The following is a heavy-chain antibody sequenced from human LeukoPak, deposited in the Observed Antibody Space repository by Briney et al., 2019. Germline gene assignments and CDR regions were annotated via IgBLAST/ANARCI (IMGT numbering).Heavy chain of an antibody. J-gene: IGHJ4*02. Sequence: GASVKVSCKASVYTFTSYYIHWVRQAPGQGLEWMGIINPSGGSTGYAQKFQDRVTMSRDTSTSTVYMELSSLRSEDTAVYYCARALWGSYRYTSDYWGQGTLVTVSS. CDR3: ARALWGSYRYTSDY. CDR2: INPSGGST. CDR1: VYTFTSYY. D-gene: IGHD3-16*02. V-gene: IGHV1-46*01.